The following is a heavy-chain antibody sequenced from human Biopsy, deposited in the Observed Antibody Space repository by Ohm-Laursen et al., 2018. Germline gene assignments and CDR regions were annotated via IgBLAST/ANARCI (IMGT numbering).Heavy chain of an antibody. CDR1: GGSFTGHY. Sequence: GTLSLTCTVSGGSFTGHYWTWIRQPPGKGLEWIGHISHTGYTSYKSSLKSRVTISLDTSRKHYSLRLTSLAAADTAVYYCARGSNEYGGLYFPHWGQGTLVTVSS. J-gene: IGHJ1*01. D-gene: IGHD4-23*01. V-gene: IGHV4-59*11. CDR3: ARGSNEYGGLYFPH. CDR2: ISHTGYT.